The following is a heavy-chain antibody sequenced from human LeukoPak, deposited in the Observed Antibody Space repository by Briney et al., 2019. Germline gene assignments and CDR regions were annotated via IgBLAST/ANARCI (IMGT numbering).Heavy chain of an antibody. J-gene: IGHJ4*02. CDR1: GFTFSTYW. CDR3: ARTRFCGNDFYPWDFHY. Sequence: GGSLRLSCAASGFTFSTYWMHWVRQAPGKGLEWVSSISERSVYIYYADSVKGRFTISRDNAKNSLSLQMNSLRAEDTAVYYCARTRFCGNDFYPWDFHYWGQGSPVTVSS. D-gene: IGHD2-21*02. CDR2: ISERSVYI. V-gene: IGHV3-21*01.